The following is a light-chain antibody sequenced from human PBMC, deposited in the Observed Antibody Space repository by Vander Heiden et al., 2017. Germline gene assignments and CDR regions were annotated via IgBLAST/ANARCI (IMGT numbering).Light chain of an antibody. CDR1: QSISSY. V-gene: IGKV1-39*01. CDR3: QQSYSTYT. J-gene: IGKJ4*01. CDR2: AAS. Sequence: DIQMTQSPSSLSASVGDRVTITCRASQSISSYLNWYQQKPGKAPKLLIYAASSLQSGVPSRFSGSGSGTDFTLTISRLQPEDIANYSRQQSYSTYTFGGRTKVEIK.